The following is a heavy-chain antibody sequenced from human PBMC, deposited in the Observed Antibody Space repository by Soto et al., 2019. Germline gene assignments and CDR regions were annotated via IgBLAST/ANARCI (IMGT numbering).Heavy chain of an antibody. CDR2: INYSGST. Sequence: QLQLRGSGPGLVKPSETLSLTCTVSGGSISSSGYYWGWIRQPPGEGLEWIGSINYSGSTYYNPSLKSRVTISVDTSKNQLSLKLSSETAADTAVYYCGGEYSSSSGAFDYWGQGTLVTVSS. CDR1: GGSISSSGYY. J-gene: IGHJ4*02. D-gene: IGHD6-6*01. V-gene: IGHV4-39*01. CDR3: GGEYSSSSGAFDY.